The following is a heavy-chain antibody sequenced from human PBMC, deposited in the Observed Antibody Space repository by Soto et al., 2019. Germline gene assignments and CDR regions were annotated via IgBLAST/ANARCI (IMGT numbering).Heavy chain of an antibody. D-gene: IGHD4-17*01. CDR3: ARGANYDYGDYADAFDI. J-gene: IGHJ3*02. CDR1: GYTFTSYD. V-gene: IGHV1-8*01. CDR2: MNPNSGNT. Sequence: GASVKVSCKAPGYTFTSYDINWVRQATGQGLEWMGWMNPNSGNTGYAQKFQGRVTMTRNTSISTAYMELSSLRSEDTAVYYCARGANYDYGDYADAFDIWGQGTMVTVSS.